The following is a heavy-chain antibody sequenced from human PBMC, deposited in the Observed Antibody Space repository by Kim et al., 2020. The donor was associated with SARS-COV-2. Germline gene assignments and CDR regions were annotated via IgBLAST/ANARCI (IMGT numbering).Heavy chain of an antibody. J-gene: IGHJ4*02. D-gene: IGHD2-2*01. CDR3: ARTSWARLDY. V-gene: IGHV4-34*01. CDR2: INHSGNT. Sequence: SETLSLTCAVYGGSFSDYYWSWIRQPPGKGLEWIGEINHSGNTNYKPSLKSRVTISVDTSKNQFSLKLSSVTAADTAVYYCARTSWARLDYWGQGILVT. CDR1: GGSFSDYY.